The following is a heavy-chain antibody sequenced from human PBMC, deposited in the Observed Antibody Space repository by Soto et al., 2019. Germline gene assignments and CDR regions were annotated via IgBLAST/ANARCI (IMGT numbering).Heavy chain of an antibody. V-gene: IGHV4-31*03. D-gene: IGHD2-15*01. CDR1: GGSISSGGYY. Sequence: QVQLQESGPGLVKPSQTLFLTCTVSGGSISSGGYYWSWIRQHPGKGLEWIGYIYYSGSTYYNPSLKSRVTISVDTSKNQFSLKLSSVTAADTAVYYCARCPKDLDLSPTGHAFDIWGQGTMVTVSS. CDR3: ARCPKDLDLSPTGHAFDI. CDR2: IYYSGST. J-gene: IGHJ3*02.